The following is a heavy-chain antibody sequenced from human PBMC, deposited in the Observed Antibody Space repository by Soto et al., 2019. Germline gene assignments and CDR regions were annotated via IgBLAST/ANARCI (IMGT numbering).Heavy chain of an antibody. CDR3: AKGMRGSSSSGMDV. V-gene: IGHV3-23*01. CDR1: GFTFSSYA. CDR2: ISGSGGST. D-gene: IGHD2-8*01. Sequence: PGGSLRLSCAASGFTFSSYAMSWVRQAPGKGLEWVSAISGSGGSTYYADSVKGRFTISRDNSKNTLYLQMNSLRAEDTAVYYCAKGMRGSSSSGMDVWGQGTTVTVSS. J-gene: IGHJ6*02.